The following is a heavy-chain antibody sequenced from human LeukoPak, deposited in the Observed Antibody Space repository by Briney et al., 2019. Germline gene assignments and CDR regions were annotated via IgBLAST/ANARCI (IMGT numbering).Heavy chain of an antibody. D-gene: IGHD4-17*01. CDR1: GFTFSSYS. CDR3: ARDYEGPLDY. V-gene: IGHV3-21*01. J-gene: IGHJ4*02. CDR2: ISSSGSYI. Sequence: NSGGSLRLSCAASGFTFSSYSMNWVRQAPGKGLEWVSSISSSGSYIDNSDSVKGRFIISRVNAWNPLFLQMNSLRAEDTAVYYCARDYEGPLDYWGQGTLVTVSS.